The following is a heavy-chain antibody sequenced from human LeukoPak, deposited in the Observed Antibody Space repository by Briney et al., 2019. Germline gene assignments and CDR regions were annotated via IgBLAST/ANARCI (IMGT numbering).Heavy chain of an antibody. CDR3: AKVSRYGPRGSDFDY. D-gene: IGHD5-18*01. V-gene: IGHV3-23*01. J-gene: IGHJ4*02. Sequence: PGGSLRLSCAASGFTFSSYAMSWVRQAPGKGLEWVSAISGSGGSTYYADSVKGRFTISRDNSKNTVYLQMNSLRAEDTAVYYCAKVSRYGPRGSDFDYWGQGTLVTVSS. CDR2: ISGSGGST. CDR1: GFTFSSYA.